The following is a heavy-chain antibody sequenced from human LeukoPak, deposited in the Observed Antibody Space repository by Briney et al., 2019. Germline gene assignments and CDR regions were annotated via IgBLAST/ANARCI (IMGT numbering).Heavy chain of an antibody. CDR3: ARAKTTVTGEYYFDY. CDR1: GGSISSYY. J-gene: IGHJ4*02. Sequence: SETLSLTCTVSGGSISSYYWSWIRQPPGKGLEWIGYIYYSGSTNYNPSLKSRVTISVDTSKNQFSLKLSSVTAADTAVYYCARAKTTVTGEYYFDYWGQGTLVTVSS. CDR2: IYYSGST. D-gene: IGHD4-17*01. V-gene: IGHV4-59*01.